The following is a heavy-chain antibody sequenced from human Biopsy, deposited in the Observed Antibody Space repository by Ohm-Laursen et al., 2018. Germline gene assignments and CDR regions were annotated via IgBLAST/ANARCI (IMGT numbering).Heavy chain of an antibody. Sequence: GSLRLSCAASGFTFSSHAMAWVRQAPGKGLEWVSGIRDSGDSAYYADSVKGRFTISRDNSRNTLYLQMNSLRAEDTAVYYCARGRTEVAADTFDIWGQGTMVTVSS. J-gene: IGHJ3*02. CDR3: ARGRTEVAADTFDI. V-gene: IGHV3-23*01. D-gene: IGHD2-15*01. CDR1: GFTFSSHA. CDR2: IRDSGDSA.